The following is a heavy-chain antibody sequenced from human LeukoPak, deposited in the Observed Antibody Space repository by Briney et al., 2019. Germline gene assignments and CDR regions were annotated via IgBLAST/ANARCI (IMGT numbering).Heavy chain of an antibody. D-gene: IGHD1-1*01. Sequence: GGSLRLSCAASGFTFTTYAMSWVRQAPGKGLEWVSAISGSGANTYYSDSVKGRFTISRDNSKDTLYLQMNSLRAEDTAVFYCAKDLGTADDCWGQGTLVTVSS. CDR2: ISGSGANT. V-gene: IGHV3-23*01. J-gene: IGHJ4*02. CDR3: AKDLGTADDC. CDR1: GFTFTTYA.